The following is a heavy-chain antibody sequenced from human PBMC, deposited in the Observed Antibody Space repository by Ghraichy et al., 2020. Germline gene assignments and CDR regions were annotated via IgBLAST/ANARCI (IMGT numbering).Heavy chain of an antibody. J-gene: IGHJ4*02. D-gene: IGHD6-19*01. Sequence: ESLNISCAASGFTFSSYAMSWVRQAPGKGLEWVSAITDSGGSTYYADSVKGRFTISRDNSKNTLYLQMNSLRAEDTAVYYCAKRSGGWYGYFDYWGQGTLVTVSS. CDR1: GFTFSSYA. CDR2: ITDSGGST. CDR3: AKRSGGWYGYFDY. V-gene: IGHV3-23*01.